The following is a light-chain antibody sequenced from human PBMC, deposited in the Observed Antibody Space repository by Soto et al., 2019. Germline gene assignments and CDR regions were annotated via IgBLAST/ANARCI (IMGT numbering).Light chain of an antibody. CDR3: HQCFDTSYT. J-gene: IGKJ2*01. CDR1: ETISSNY. CDR2: ASS. V-gene: IGKV1-39*01. Sequence: DIHMTQSPPSLSASVGDRVSITCRASETISSNYLNWYQQKPGKAPKLLVYASSILQGGVPSRFTGTGSGTDFTLTISSLQPEAFAIYYCHQCFDTSYTFGQGTKLEI.